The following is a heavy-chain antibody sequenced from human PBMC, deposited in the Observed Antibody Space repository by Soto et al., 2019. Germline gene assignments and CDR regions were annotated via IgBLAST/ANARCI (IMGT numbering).Heavy chain of an antibody. J-gene: IGHJ5*02. V-gene: IGHV1-2*02. Sequence: QVQLVQSGAEVKKPGASVKVSCKASGYTFTGYYMHWVRQAPGQGLEWMGGINPNSGGTNYAQKFQGRVTMTRDTSISTAYMELSRLRSDDTAVYYCARAHSSGWYREGGDWFDPWGQGTLVTVSS. D-gene: IGHD6-19*01. CDR3: ARAHSSGWYREGGDWFDP. CDR1: GYTFTGYY. CDR2: INPNSGGT.